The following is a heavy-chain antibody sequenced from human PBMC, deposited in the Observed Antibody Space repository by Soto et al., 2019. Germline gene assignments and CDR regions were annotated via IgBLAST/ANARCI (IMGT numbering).Heavy chain of an antibody. CDR3: AKDGGGNNYGSVMLDKYYYGMDV. Sequence: PGGSLRLSCAASGFTFSTYAMHWVRQAPGKGLEWVAVISYDGTNKYYADSVRGRFTISRDNSKNTLFLQMNSLRAEDTAVYYCAKDGGGNNYGSVMLDKYYYGMDVWGQGTTVTVSS. V-gene: IGHV3-30-3*01. J-gene: IGHJ6*02. CDR2: ISYDGTNK. D-gene: IGHD5-18*01. CDR1: GFTFSTYA.